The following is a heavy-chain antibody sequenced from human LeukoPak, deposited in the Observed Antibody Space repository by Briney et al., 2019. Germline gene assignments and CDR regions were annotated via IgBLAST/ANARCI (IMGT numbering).Heavy chain of an antibody. CDR3: AGDPNLAISDN. Sequence: SETLSLTCTVSGASISSYYWSWIRQPPGKGLEWIGYISTSGSTNYNPSLKSRVTISVDTSKNQFSLKLSSVTAADTAVYYCAGDPNLAISDNWGQGTLVTVSS. V-gene: IGHV4-4*09. D-gene: IGHD3-9*01. CDR1: GASISSYY. J-gene: IGHJ4*02. CDR2: ISTSGST.